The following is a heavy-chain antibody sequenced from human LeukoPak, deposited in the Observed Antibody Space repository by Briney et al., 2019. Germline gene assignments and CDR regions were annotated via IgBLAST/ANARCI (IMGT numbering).Heavy chain of an antibody. CDR3: ARNVQYYHYGMDV. CDR1: GSTFSSYW. Sequence: GGSLRLSCAASGSTFSSYWMSWVRQAPGKGLEWVANIKQDGSEKYYVDSVKGRFTISRDNAKNSLYLQMNSLRAEDTAVYYCARNVQYYHYGMDVWGQGTTVTVSS. V-gene: IGHV3-7*01. D-gene: IGHD3-10*02. J-gene: IGHJ6*02. CDR2: IKQDGSEK.